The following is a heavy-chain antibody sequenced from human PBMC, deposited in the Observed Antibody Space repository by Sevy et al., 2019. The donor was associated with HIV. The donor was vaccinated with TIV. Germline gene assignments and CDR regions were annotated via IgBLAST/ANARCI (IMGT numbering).Heavy chain of an antibody. CDR3: ARVGLDYGDYVGGGYFDY. D-gene: IGHD4-17*01. V-gene: IGHV3-66*02. CDR2: IYSGGST. J-gene: IGHJ4*02. CDR1: GFTVSSNY. Sequence: GGSLRLSCAASGFTVSSNYMSWVRQAPGKGLEWVSVIYSGGSTYYADSVKGRFTISRDNSKNTLYLQMNSLRAEDTAVYYCARVGLDYGDYVGGGYFDYWGQGTLVTVSS.